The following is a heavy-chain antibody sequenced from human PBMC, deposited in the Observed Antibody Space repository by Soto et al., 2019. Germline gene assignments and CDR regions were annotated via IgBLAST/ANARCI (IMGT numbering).Heavy chain of an antibody. Sequence: SETLSLTCTVSGGSISSYYWSWIRQPPGKGLEWIGYIYYSGSTNYNPSLKSRVTISVDTSKNQFSLKLSSVTAADTAVYYCARSDVTPYYGMDVWGQGTTVTVSS. J-gene: IGHJ6*02. V-gene: IGHV4-59*01. CDR2: IYYSGST. CDR3: ARSDVTPYYGMDV. CDR1: GGSISSYY.